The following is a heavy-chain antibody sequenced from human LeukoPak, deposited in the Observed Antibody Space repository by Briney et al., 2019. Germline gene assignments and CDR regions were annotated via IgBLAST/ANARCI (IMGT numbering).Heavy chain of an antibody. CDR2: ISSSGGAI. V-gene: IGHV3-48*02. Sequence: GGSLRLSCAASGFTFSSYNMNWVRQAPGKGLEWVSFISSSGGAIYYAGSVKGRFTISRDNAKNSLYLQMYGLTDEDTAVYYCARGNYGSGSYLPWGQGTLVTVSS. CDR1: GFTFSSYN. CDR3: ARGNYGSGSYLP. D-gene: IGHD3-10*01. J-gene: IGHJ5*02.